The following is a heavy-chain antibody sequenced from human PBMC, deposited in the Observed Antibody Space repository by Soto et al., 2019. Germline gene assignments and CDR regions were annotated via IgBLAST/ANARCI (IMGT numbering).Heavy chain of an antibody. J-gene: IGHJ4*02. CDR2: IYYGGST. D-gene: IGHD2-21*02. CDR1: GGSISSGGYY. Sequence: QVQLQESGPGLVKPSQTLSLTCTVSGGSISSGGYYWSWIRQHPGKGLEWIGYIYYGGSTYYNPSLKSRVTISIDTSKNQLSLKLSSVTAADTAVYYCARDLVVGVTAYWGQGTLVTVSS. CDR3: ARDLVVGVTAY. V-gene: IGHV4-31*03.